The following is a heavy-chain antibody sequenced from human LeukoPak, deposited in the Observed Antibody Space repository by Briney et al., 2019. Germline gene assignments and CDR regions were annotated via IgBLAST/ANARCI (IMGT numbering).Heavy chain of an antibody. Sequence: GGSLRLSCAASGFTFSSYSMNWVREAPGKGLEGVSYISSSSSTIYYADSVKGRFTISRDNAKNSLYLQMNSLRAEDTAVYYCARTTPKDYYYYYYMDVWGKGTTVTVSS. CDR2: ISSSSSTI. D-gene: IGHD4-11*01. CDR1: GFTFSSYS. J-gene: IGHJ6*03. V-gene: IGHV3-48*01. CDR3: ARTTPKDYYYYYYMDV.